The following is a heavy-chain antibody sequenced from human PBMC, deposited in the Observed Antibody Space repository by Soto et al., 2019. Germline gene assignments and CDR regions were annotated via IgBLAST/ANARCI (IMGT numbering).Heavy chain of an antibody. V-gene: IGHV4-4*02. CDR1: GGTVASSHW. Sequence: PSETLSLTCGVSGGTVASSHWWSWVRQSPGGGLEWIGNVYHTGDTNFNPSLQSRVTISVDKSNNQFSLRLNSLTAADTAVYLCAREIVTAGGNNYFDPWGPGTLVTVSS. J-gene: IGHJ5*02. CDR2: VYHTGDT. CDR3: AREIVTAGGNNYFDP. D-gene: IGHD2-21*02.